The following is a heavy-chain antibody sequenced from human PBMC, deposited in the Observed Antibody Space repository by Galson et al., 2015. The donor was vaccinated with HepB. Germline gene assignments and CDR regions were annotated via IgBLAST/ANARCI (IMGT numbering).Heavy chain of an antibody. CDR2: IYRGGST. J-gene: IGHJ6*02. CDR1: GFTVSSNY. D-gene: IGHD6-19*01. CDR3: ARDRQWLVRNYYYYGMPV. V-gene: IGHV3-66*01. Sequence: SLRLSCAASGFTVSSNYMRWVRQAPGKGLEWVSVIYRGGSTYYADPAKGRFTISRDKSKNTLYLQMNSLRAEDTAVYYCARDRQWLVRNYYYYGMPVWCPGTTGTISS.